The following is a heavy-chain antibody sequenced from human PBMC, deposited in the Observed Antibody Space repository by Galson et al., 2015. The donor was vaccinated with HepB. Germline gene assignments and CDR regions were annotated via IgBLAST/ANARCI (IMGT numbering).Heavy chain of an antibody. CDR2: IIPILGIA. V-gene: IGHV1-69*04. CDR3: ARDRGVVPAAIERAFDI. D-gene: IGHD2-2*02. J-gene: IGHJ3*02. Sequence: SVKVSCKAPGGTFSSYAISWVRQAPGQGLEWMGRIIPILGIANYAQKFQGRVTITADKSTSTAYMELSSLRSEDTAVYYCARDRGVVPAAIERAFDIWGQGTMVTVSS. CDR1: GGTFSSYA.